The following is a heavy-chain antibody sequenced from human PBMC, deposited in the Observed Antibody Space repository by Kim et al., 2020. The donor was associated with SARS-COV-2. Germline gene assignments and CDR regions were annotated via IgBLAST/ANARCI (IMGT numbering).Heavy chain of an antibody. CDR2: IYTSGST. CDR3: ARSRGSGYSSGWYYYYYGMDV. D-gene: IGHD6-19*01. Sequence: SETLSLTCTVSGRSISSYYWSWIRQPAGKGLEWIGRIYTSGSTNYNPSLKSRVTMSVDTSKNQFSLKLSSVTAADTAVYYCARSRGSGYSSGWYYYYYGMDVWGQGTTVTVSS. J-gene: IGHJ6*02. V-gene: IGHV4-4*07. CDR1: GRSISSYY.